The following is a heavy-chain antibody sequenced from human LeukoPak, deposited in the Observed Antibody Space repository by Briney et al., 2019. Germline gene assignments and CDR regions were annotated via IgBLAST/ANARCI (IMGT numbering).Heavy chain of an antibody. CDR2: IGASGYST. V-gene: IGHV3-23*01. CDR3: ATPKLLWGGPSDY. Sequence: GGSLRLSCAASGFTFSSYAMSWVRQAPGKGLEWVSAIGASGYSTYYAESVKGRFAISRDNSKNTLYLQMNSLRAEDTAVYYCATPKLLWGGPSDYWGQGTLVTVSS. CDR1: GFTFSSYA. D-gene: IGHD2-2*01. J-gene: IGHJ4*02.